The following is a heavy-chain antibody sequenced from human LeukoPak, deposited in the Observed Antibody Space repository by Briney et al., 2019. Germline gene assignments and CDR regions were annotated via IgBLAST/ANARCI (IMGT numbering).Heavy chain of an antibody. D-gene: IGHD3-22*01. Sequence: SETLSLTCTVSGGSIRSSSHYWGWIRQPPGEGLEWIGIIYHSGTTYYNASLKSRDTISVDTSKNQFSLKLSSVTAADTAVYYCARAVGYYFDNSGPSKIFDYWGQGTLVTVSS. CDR1: GGSIRSSSHY. CDR2: IYHSGTT. V-gene: IGHV4-39*07. CDR3: ARAVGYYFDNSGPSKIFDY. J-gene: IGHJ4*02.